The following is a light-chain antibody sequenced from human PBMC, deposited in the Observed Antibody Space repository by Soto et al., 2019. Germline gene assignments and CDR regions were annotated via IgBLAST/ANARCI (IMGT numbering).Light chain of an antibody. J-gene: IGKJ5*01. Sequence: ELVLTQPPGTLVLSPGESAALACRAREPVSSNFLAWYQQKPGQAHRLLIYGVSSRASGIPDRFFGSGSGTDFTLTINSLEPEDFAAYYCQQYANSPITFGQGTRLEIK. CDR2: GVS. CDR1: EPVSSNF. CDR3: QQYANSPIT. V-gene: IGKV3-20*01.